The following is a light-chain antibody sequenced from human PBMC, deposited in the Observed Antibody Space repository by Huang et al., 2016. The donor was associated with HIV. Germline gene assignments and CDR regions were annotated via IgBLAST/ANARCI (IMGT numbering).Light chain of an antibody. CDR3: QQYHEWPRT. CDR2: ETF. Sequence: ERVLTQSPGTLSVSPGERATLSCRTSQGIGNSLAWYQLKPGQAPRLLIYETFIRASDSAARVSGGGSEIDFTLTISGLQSEDSAVYYCQQYHEWPRTFGEGTKVEIK. J-gene: IGKJ2*01. CDR1: QGIGNS. V-gene: IGKV3-15*01.